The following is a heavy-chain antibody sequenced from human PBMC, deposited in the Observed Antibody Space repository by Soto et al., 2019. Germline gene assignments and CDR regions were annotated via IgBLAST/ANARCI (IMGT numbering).Heavy chain of an antibody. V-gene: IGHV5-10-1*01. CDR2: IDPSDSQT. Sequence: GESLKISCRGSGYSFAGYWITWVRQKPGKGLEWIGRIDPSDSQTYYSPSFRGHVTISVTKSITTVFLQWSSLRASDTAMYYCARQIYDSDTGPNFQYYFDSWGQGTPVTVSS. J-gene: IGHJ4*02. CDR1: GYSFAGYW. D-gene: IGHD3-22*01. CDR3: ARQIYDSDTGPNFQYYFDS.